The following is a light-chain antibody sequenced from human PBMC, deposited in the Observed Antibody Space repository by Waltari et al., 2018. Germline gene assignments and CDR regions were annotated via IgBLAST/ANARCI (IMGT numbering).Light chain of an antibody. CDR1: SSDVGAYDY. V-gene: IGLV2-14*01. CDR2: QVT. CDR3: SSHTTTNTYV. Sequence: QSALTQPASVSGSPGQSITISCTGTSSDVGAYDYVSWYQQFPGKAPQLLISQVTNRPSGVSNRFSGSKSANTAALTISGLQAEDEAHYFCSSHTTTNTYVFGTGTKVTVL. J-gene: IGLJ1*01.